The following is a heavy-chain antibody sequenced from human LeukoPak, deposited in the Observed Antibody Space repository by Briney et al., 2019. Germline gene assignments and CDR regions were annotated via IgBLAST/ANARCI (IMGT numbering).Heavy chain of an antibody. CDR3: ARLREITFGGVIGIDY. Sequence: GGSLRLSCAASGFTFSSYSMNWVRQAPGKGLEWVSYISHSSSTIYYADSVKGRFTISRDNAKNSLYLQMNSLRAEDTAVYYCARLREITFGGVIGIDYWGQGTLVTVSS. CDR2: ISHSSSTI. J-gene: IGHJ4*02. CDR1: GFTFSSYS. D-gene: IGHD3-16*02. V-gene: IGHV3-48*04.